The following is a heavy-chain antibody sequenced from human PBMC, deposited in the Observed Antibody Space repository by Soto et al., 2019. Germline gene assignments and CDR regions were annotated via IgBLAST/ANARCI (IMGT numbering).Heavy chain of an antibody. Sequence: PGGSLRLSCAASGFTFSRYWMHWVRQAPGKGLVWVSAISGDGGNTHYADSVKGRFTISRDNSKNTLYLQMNSLRAEDTAVYYCAKEGNWNPEAFFDYRGQGTLVTVSS. CDR1: GFTFSRYW. V-gene: IGHV3-23*01. CDR3: AKEGNWNPEAFFDY. D-gene: IGHD1-1*01. J-gene: IGHJ4*02. CDR2: ISGDGGNT.